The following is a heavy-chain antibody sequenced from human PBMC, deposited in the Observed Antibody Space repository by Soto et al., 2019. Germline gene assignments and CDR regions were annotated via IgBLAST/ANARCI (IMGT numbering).Heavy chain of an antibody. CDR2: IWYDGSNK. CDR1: GFSFSIYG. Sequence: PGESLRLSCAASGFSFSIYGMHWVRQAPGKGLEWVAVIWYDGSNKYYADSVKGRFTISRDNSKNTLYLQMNTLRAEDTAVYYCARDHVVPTILFDSWGQGT. CDR3: ARDHVVPTILFDS. V-gene: IGHV3-33*01. D-gene: IGHD5-12*01. J-gene: IGHJ4*02.